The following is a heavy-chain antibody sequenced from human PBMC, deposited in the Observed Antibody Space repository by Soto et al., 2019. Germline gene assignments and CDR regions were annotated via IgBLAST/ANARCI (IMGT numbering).Heavy chain of an antibody. V-gene: IGHV3-21*01. J-gene: IGHJ6*02. CDR1: GFTFSSYS. D-gene: IGHD3-3*01. CDR3: ARGSGHYDFWIPGGYYGMDG. Sequence: EVQLVESGGGLVKPGGSLRLSCAASGFTFSSYSMNWVRQAPGKGLEWVSSISSSSSYIYYADSVKGRFTISRDNAKNSLYLQMNSLRASDTAVYYCARGSGHYDFWIPGGYYGMDGWGQGTTVTVSS. CDR2: ISSSSSYI.